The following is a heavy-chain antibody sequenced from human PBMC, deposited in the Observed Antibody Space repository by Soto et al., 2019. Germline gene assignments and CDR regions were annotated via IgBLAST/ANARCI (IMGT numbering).Heavy chain of an antibody. V-gene: IGHV1-18*01. Sequence: ASVKVSCKASGYTFTSYGISWVLQAPGQGLEWMGWISVYNGNTNYAQKVQGRVTMTTDTSTNTAYMELRSLRSDDTAVYYCARVYDFWSGYSNPFDYWGQGTLVTVSS. CDR1: GYTFTSYG. CDR2: ISVYNGNT. J-gene: IGHJ4*02. CDR3: ARVYDFWSGYSNPFDY. D-gene: IGHD3-3*01.